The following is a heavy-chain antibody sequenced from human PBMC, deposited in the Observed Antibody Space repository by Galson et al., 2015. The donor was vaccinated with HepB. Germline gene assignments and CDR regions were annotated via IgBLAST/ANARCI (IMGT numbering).Heavy chain of an antibody. CDR2: IKQDGSEK. J-gene: IGHJ4*02. CDR1: GFTFSSYW. V-gene: IGHV3-7*03. CDR3: ATLSIAVAGTIDY. D-gene: IGHD6-19*01. Sequence: SLRLSCAASGFTFSSYWMSWVRQAPGKGLEWVANIKQDGSEKYYVDSVKGRFTISRDNAKNSLYLQMNSLRAEDTAVYYCATLSIAVAGTIDYWGQGTLVTVSS.